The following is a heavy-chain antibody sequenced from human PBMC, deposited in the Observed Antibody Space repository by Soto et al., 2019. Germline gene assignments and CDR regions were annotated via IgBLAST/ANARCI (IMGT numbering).Heavy chain of an antibody. CDR2: ISYDGSNK. Sequence: QVQLVESGGGVVQPGRSLRLSCAASGFTFSSYAMHWVRQAPGKGLEWVAVISYDGSNKYYADSVKGRFTISRDNSKNTLYLQMNSLRAEDTAVYYCARDRGIVGATRIDYWGQGTLVTVSS. J-gene: IGHJ4*02. D-gene: IGHD1-26*01. CDR1: GFTFSSYA. CDR3: ARDRGIVGATRIDY. V-gene: IGHV3-30-3*01.